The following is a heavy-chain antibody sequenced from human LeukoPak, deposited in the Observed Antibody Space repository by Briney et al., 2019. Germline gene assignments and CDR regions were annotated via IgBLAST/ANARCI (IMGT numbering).Heavy chain of an antibody. CDR2: IYHSGST. V-gene: IGHV4-38-2*01. CDR3: ARLFARYCSSTSCSGAEYFQH. Sequence: SETLSLTCAVFGGSFSGYYWGWIRQPPGKGLEWIGSIYHSGSTYYNPSLKSRVTISVDTSKNQFSLKLSSVTAADTAVYYCARLFARYCSSTSCSGAEYFQHWGQGTLVTVSS. D-gene: IGHD2-2*01. J-gene: IGHJ1*01. CDR1: GGSFSGYY.